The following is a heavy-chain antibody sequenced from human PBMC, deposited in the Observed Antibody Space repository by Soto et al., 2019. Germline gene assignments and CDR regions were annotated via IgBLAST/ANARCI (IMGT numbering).Heavy chain of an antibody. J-gene: IGHJ4*02. CDR2: INPSGGST. V-gene: IGHV1-46*01. Sequence: QVQLVQSGAEVKKPGASVKVSCKASGYTFTSYYMHWVRQAPGQGLEWMGIINPSGGSTSYAQKCQGRVTMTRDTSTSTVYMELSSLRSEDTAVYYCGRVDGGRELPRGYWGQGTLVTVSS. CDR3: GRVDGGRELPRGY. CDR1: GYTFTSYY. D-gene: IGHD1-26*01.